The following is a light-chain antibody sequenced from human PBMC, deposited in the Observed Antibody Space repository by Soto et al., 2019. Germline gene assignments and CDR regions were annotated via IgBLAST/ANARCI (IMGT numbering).Light chain of an antibody. V-gene: IGKV3-15*01. CDR1: QSVSSN. Sequence: EIVMTQSPATLSVSPGERATLSCRASQSVSSNLAWYQQKPGQAPRLLIYGASTRATGIPARFSGSGSGTECTLTISSLQSEDFAVYYCHQYNNWPLTFGGGTKVEIK. CDR2: GAS. J-gene: IGKJ4*01. CDR3: HQYNNWPLT.